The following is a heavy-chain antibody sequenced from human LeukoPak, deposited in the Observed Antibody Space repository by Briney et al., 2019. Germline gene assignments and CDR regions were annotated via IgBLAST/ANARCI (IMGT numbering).Heavy chain of an antibody. CDR2: ISSSNNFR. Sequence: GGSLRLSCAASGFTFSEYYMSWIRQAPGKGLEWVSYISSSNNFRNYADSVKGRFTISRDNAKSSLYLQMDSLRDEDTAVYYCARGEKYPPYFDYWGQGTLVTVSS. CDR3: ARGEKYPPYFDY. D-gene: IGHD1-26*01. J-gene: IGHJ4*02. V-gene: IGHV3-11*06. CDR1: GFTFSEYY.